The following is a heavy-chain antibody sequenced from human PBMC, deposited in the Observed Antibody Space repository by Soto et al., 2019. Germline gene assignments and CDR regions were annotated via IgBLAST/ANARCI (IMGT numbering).Heavy chain of an antibody. D-gene: IGHD6-6*01. J-gene: IGHJ4*02. CDR3: AKRGRTSYYFDS. CDR1: GFTFNTYA. Sequence: GGSLRLSCAASGFTFNTYAMSWVRQAPGKGLEWVSTFGTTGNTYYRDSVNGRFTISSDNSKNALFLQMNSLRAEDTAVYYCAKRGRTSYYFDSWGQGILVTVSS. CDR2: FGTTGNT. V-gene: IGHV3-23*01.